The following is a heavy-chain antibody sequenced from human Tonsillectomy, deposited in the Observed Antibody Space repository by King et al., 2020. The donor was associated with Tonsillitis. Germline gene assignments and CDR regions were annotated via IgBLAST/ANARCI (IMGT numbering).Heavy chain of an antibody. J-gene: IGHJ4*02. CDR2: IKTKSDGGTK. Sequence: VQLVESGGGLVRPGGSLRLSCAASGFTFTNAWMNWVRQAPGKGLEWVARIKTKSDGGTKDYAEPVKVRFSIPRDDSKNTLYLEMCSLKIEDTGVYYCTTRPWFDYWGQGTLVTVSS. CDR3: TTRPWFDY. CDR1: GFTFTNAW. V-gene: IGHV3-15*07.